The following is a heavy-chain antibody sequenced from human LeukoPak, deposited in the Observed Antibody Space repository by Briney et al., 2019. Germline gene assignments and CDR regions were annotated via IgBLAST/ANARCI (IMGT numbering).Heavy chain of an antibody. J-gene: IGHJ3*02. CDR1: GYTFTGYY. D-gene: IGHD3-16*01. Sequence: GASVKVSCKASGYTFTGYYMHWVRQAPGQGLEWMGWINPNSGGTNYAQKLQGRVSMTTDTSTSTAYMELRSLRSDDTAVYYCARDLLPGGVAAWADGFEIWGQGTMVTVSS. CDR3: ARDLLPGGVAAWADGFEI. V-gene: IGHV1-2*02. CDR2: INPNSGGT.